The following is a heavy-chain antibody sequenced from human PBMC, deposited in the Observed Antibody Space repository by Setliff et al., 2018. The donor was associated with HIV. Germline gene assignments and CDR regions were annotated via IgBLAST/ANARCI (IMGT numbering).Heavy chain of an antibody. D-gene: IGHD2-8*01. CDR2: IFYTGST. J-gene: IGHJ5*02. Sequence: TLSLTCSVSGGSISSSTYYWGWIRQPPGKGLEWTGDIFYTGSTYYNPSLKSRVAISVDTSENQFSLKLNSVTAADTAVYYCARRGRDGVFIMFATGFDPWGQGALVTVSS. CDR3: ARRGRDGVFIMFATGFDP. CDR1: GGSISSSTYY. V-gene: IGHV4-39*01.